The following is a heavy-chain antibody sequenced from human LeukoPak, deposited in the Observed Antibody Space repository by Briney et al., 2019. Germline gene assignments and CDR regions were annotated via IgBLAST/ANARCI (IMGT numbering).Heavy chain of an antibody. V-gene: IGHV1-69*04. CDR1: GGTFSSYA. CDR3: ARDGSGSYGYFDY. D-gene: IGHD1-26*01. Sequence: GASVKVSCKASGGTFSSYAISWVRQAPGQGLEWMGRIIPILGIANYAQKFQGRVTITADKSTSTAYMELSSLRSEDTAVYYCARDGSGSYGYFDYWGQGTLVTVSS. CDR2: IIPILGIA. J-gene: IGHJ4*02.